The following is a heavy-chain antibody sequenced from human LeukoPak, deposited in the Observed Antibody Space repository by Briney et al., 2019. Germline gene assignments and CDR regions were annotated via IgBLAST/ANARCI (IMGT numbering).Heavy chain of an antibody. J-gene: IGHJ4*02. D-gene: IGHD6-19*01. CDR3: ARWRVVAVAGGGGDY. Sequence: ASLKVSCKASGYTFTSYGISWVPQAPGQGLEWMGWISAYNGNTNYAQKLQGRVTMTTDTSTSTAYMELRSLRSDDTAVYYCARWRVVAVAGGGGDYWGQGTLVTVSS. CDR1: GYTFTSYG. V-gene: IGHV1-18*01. CDR2: ISAYNGNT.